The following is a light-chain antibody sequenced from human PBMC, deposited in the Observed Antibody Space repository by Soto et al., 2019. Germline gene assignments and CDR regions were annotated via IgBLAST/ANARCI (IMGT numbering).Light chain of an antibody. J-gene: IGLJ1*01. Sequence: QSVLTRPPSVSGAPGQRVTISCTGSSSNIGAGYDVHWYQQLPGTAPKLLIYGNSNRPSGVPDRFSGSKSGTSASLAITGLQAEDEADYYCQSYDSSLSQVFGNGTKVTVL. V-gene: IGLV1-40*01. CDR2: GNS. CDR3: QSYDSSLSQV. CDR1: SSNIGAGYD.